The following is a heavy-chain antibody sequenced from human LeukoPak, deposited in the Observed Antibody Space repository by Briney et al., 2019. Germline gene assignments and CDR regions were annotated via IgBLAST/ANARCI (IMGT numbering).Heavy chain of an antibody. CDR1: GFTFSSYE. CDR2: ISSSGSTI. J-gene: IGHJ4*02. CDR3: ANAGYSSGH. Sequence: GGSLRFSCAASGFTFSSYEMNWVRQAPGKGLEWVSYISSSGSTIYYADSVKGRFTISRDNAKNSLYLQMNSLRAEDTAVYYCANAGYSSGHWGQGTLVTVSS. V-gene: IGHV3-48*03. D-gene: IGHD6-19*01.